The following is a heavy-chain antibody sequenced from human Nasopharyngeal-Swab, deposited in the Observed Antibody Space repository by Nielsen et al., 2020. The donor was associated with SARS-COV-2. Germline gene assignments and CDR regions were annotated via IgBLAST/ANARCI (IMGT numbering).Heavy chain of an antibody. Sequence: ASVKVSCKASGYTFTSYYMHWVRKAPGQGLEWMGIINPSGGSTSYAQKFQGRVTMTRDTSTSTVYMELSSLRSEDTAVYYCARGGIPPHFRSYFDYWGQGTLVTVSS. CDR2: INPSGGST. J-gene: IGHJ4*02. CDR3: ARGGIPPHFRSYFDY. D-gene: IGHD2-21*01. V-gene: IGHV1-46*01. CDR1: GYTFTSYY.